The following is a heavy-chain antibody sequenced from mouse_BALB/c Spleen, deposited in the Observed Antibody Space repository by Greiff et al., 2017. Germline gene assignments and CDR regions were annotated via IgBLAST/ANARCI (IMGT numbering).Heavy chain of an antibody. CDR1: GFTFSDYY. V-gene: IGHV5-4*02. Sequence: EVMLVESGGGLVKPGGSLKLSCAASGFTFSDYYMYWVRQTPEKRLEWVATISDGGSYTYYPDSVKGRFTISRDNAKNNLYLQMSSLKSEDTAMYYCARDGNYGSSPAWFAYWGQGTLVTVSA. CDR2: ISDGGSYT. CDR3: ARDGNYGSSPAWFAY. J-gene: IGHJ3*01. D-gene: IGHD1-1*01.